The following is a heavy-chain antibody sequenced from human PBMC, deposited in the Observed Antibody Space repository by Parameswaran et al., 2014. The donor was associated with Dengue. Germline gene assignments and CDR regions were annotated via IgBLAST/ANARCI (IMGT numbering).Heavy chain of an antibody. Sequence: VRQMPGKGLEWVSAISGSGGSTYYADSVKGRFTISRDNSKNTLYLQMNSLRAEDTAVYYCAKVSKISDLLHDYWGQGTLVTVSS. V-gene: IGHV3-23*01. CDR2: ISGSGGST. CDR3: AKVSKISDLLHDY. D-gene: IGHD5/OR15-5a*01. J-gene: IGHJ4*02.